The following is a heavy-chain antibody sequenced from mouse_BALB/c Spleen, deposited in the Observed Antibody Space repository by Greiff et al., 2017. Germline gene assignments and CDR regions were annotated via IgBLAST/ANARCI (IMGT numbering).Heavy chain of an antibody. J-gene: IGHJ3*01. CDR2: ILPGSGST. CDR1: GYTFSSYW. V-gene: IGHV1-9*01. Sequence: QVQLQQSGAELMKPGASVKISCKATGYTFSSYWIEWVKQRPGHGLEWIGEILPGSGSTNYNEKFKGKATFTADTSSNTAYMQLSSLTSEDSAVYYCARSGGNYAWFAYWGQGTLVTVSA. CDR3: ARSGGNYAWFAY. D-gene: IGHD2-1*01.